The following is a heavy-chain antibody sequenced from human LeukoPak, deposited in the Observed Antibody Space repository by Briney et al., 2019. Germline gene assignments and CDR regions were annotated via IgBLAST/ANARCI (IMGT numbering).Heavy chain of an antibody. D-gene: IGHD6-19*01. CDR1: GYTFTSYG. CDR2: ISAYNGNT. V-gene: IGHV1-18*01. Sequence: EASVKVSCKASGYTFTSYGISWVRQAPGQGLEWMGWISAYNGNTNYAQKLQGRVTMTTDTSTSTAYMELRSLRSDDTAVYYCARVDSSGWYRRYFDYWGQGTLVTVSS. CDR3: ARVDSSGWYRRYFDY. J-gene: IGHJ4*02.